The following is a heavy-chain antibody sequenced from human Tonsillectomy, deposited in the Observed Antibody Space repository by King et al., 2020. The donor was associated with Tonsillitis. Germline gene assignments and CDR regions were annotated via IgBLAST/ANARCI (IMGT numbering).Heavy chain of an antibody. J-gene: IGHJ4*02. CDR3: ARSMTAAASDPGDY. D-gene: IGHD2-21*02. Sequence: VQLVESGGGVVQPGRSLRLSCVASGFTFNNYPMHWVRQAPGKGLEWVAVTSYDGSNKFYSDSVKGRFTISRDNSKNTLNLLVSSLRTEDTAVYYCARSMTAAASDPGDYWGQGTLVIVSS. V-gene: IGHV3-30*04. CDR1: GFTFNNYP. CDR2: TSYDGSNK.